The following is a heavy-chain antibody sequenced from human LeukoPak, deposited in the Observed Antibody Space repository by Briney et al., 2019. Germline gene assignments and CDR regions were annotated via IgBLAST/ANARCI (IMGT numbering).Heavy chain of an antibody. CDR1: GGSISSGSYY. V-gene: IGHV4-61*01. CDR2: IYYSGLT. CDR3: ARESISELGFDI. D-gene: IGHD2-21*01. Sequence: SQTLSLTCTVSGGSISSGSYYWTWIRQPPGKGLEWIGYIYYSGLTNYNPSLKSRVTISVDTSKNQFSLKLSSVTSADTAVYYCARESISELGFDIWGQGTMVTVSS. J-gene: IGHJ3*02.